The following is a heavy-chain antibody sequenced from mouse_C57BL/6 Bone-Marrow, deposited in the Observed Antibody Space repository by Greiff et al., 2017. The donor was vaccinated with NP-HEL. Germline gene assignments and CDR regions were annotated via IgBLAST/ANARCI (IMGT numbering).Heavy chain of an antibody. CDR1: GYTFTSYT. Sequence: QVQLQESGAELARPGASVKMSCKASGYTFTSYTMHWVNQRPGQGLEWIGYINPRSGYTKYNQKFKDKATLTEHKSSSKAYMQLSILTSEDSAVYNCARGPTISIRGDYAMDYWGQGTSVTVSS. V-gene: IGHV1-4*01. CDR3: ARGPTISIRGDYAMDY. CDR2: INPRSGYT. J-gene: IGHJ4*01. D-gene: IGHD2-10*02.